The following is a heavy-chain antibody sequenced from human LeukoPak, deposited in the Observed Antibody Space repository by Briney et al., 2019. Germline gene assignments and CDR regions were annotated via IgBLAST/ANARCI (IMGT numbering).Heavy chain of an antibody. CDR3: ARGGERGLYDSSGYFDY. V-gene: IGHV3-21*01. D-gene: IGHD3-22*01. CDR1: GFTFSSYG. CDR2: ISSSSSYI. J-gene: IGHJ4*02. Sequence: GRSLTLSCAASGFTFSSYGMHWVRQAPGKGLEWVSSISSSSSYIYYADSVKGRFTISRDNAKNSLYLQMNSLRAEDTAVYYCARGGERGLYDSSGYFDYWGQGTLVTVSS.